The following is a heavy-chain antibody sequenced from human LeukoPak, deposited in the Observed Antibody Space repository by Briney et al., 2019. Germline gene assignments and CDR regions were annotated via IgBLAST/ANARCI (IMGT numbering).Heavy chain of an antibody. D-gene: IGHD6-13*01. J-gene: IGHJ6*03. Sequence: SETLSLTCTVSGGSISSSSYYWGWIRQPPGKGLEWIGSIYYSGSTYYNPSLKSRVTISVDTSKNQFSLKLSSVTAADTAVYYCARADSSSWSYYYYYYMDVWGKGTTVTVSS. CDR2: IYYSGST. V-gene: IGHV4-39*01. CDR3: ARADSSSWSYYYYYYMDV. CDR1: GGSISSSSYY.